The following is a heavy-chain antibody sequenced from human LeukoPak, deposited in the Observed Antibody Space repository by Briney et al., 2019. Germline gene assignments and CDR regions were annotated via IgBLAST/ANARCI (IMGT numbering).Heavy chain of an antibody. CDR2: ISAWNGNK. J-gene: IGHJ4*02. CDR1: GYIFTNYG. V-gene: IGHV1-18*01. D-gene: IGHD4-17*01. CDR3: ARGGDTVPMIEGY. Sequence: ASVKVSCKASGYIFTNYGINWVRQAPGQGLEWMGWISAWNGNKVYAQNLQGRVTMTTDTSANTAYMELRSLRSDDTAMYYCARGGDTVPMIEGYWGQGTLVTVSS.